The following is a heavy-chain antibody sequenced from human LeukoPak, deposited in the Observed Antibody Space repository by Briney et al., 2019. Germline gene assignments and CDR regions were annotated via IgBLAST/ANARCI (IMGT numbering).Heavy chain of an antibody. V-gene: IGHV3-48*01. CDR2: ISGGSDII. Sequence: GGSLRLSCAASGFTFRTHAMNWVRQAPGKGLEWISHISGGSDIIEYADSVKGRFTISRDNGRGSLYLQMNSLRVEDTAVYYCARYGSGMNYLDPFDFWGQGTLVAVSS. CDR1: GFTFRTHA. CDR3: ARYGSGMNYLDPFDF. J-gene: IGHJ4*02. D-gene: IGHD3-10*01.